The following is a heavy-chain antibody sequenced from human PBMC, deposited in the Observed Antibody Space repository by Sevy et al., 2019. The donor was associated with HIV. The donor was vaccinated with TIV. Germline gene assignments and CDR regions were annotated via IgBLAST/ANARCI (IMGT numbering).Heavy chain of an antibody. D-gene: IGHD6-19*01. J-gene: IGHJ4*02. CDR2: ISGSGGST. CDR1: GFTFSSYA. V-gene: IGHV3-23*01. CDR3: AKDRRQWLVGSLFDY. Sequence: GGSLRLSCAASGFTFSSYAMSWVRQAPGKGLEWVSAISGSGGSTYYADSVKGRFTISRDNSKNTLYLQMNSLRAEDTAVYYCAKDRRQWLVGSLFDYWGQGTLVTVSS.